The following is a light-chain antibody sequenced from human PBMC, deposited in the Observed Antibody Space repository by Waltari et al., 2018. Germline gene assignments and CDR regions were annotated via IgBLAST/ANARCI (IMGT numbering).Light chain of an antibody. V-gene: IGKV4-1*01. CDR3: QQYYSSPLT. CDR2: WAS. Sequence: DIVMTQSPDSLAVSLGERATINCRSSQTVLYIPNDRNYLAWSQQKPGQPPKLRLSWASTRESGVPDRFSGSGSGTDFTLTIGSLQAEDVALYYCQQYYSSPLTFGGGTKVEIK. CDR1: QTVLYIPNDRNY. J-gene: IGKJ4*01.